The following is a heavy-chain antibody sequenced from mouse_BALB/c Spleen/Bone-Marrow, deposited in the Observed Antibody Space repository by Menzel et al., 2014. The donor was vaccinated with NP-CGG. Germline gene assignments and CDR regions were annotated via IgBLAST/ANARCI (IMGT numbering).Heavy chain of an antibody. J-gene: IGHJ2*01. D-gene: IGHD1-2*01. CDR2: IDPSDSAT. CDR1: GYSFTSYW. CDR3: ARVGLRLPYYFDY. V-gene: IGHV1S126*01. Sequence: VQLQQSGPQVVRPGASVKISCKASGYSFTSYWMHWVKQRPGQGLEWIGMIDPSDSATRLNQKFKDKATLTVDKSSSTAYMQLSSPTSEDSAVYYCARVGLRLPYYFDYWGQGTTLTVSS.